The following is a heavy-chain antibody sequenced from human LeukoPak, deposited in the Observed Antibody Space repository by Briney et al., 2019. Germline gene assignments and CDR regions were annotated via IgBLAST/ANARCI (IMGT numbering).Heavy chain of an antibody. Sequence: QTGGSLRLSCAASGFTFSSYGMHWVRQAPGKGLEWVALVWYDGSSKYYADSVKGRFTISRDNSKNTLYLQMNSLRAEDTAVYYCASDQSLGYSYGYIDQWGQGTLVTVSS. J-gene: IGHJ4*02. CDR1: GFTFSSYG. CDR2: VWYDGSSK. D-gene: IGHD5-18*01. V-gene: IGHV3-33*01. CDR3: ASDQSLGYSYGYIDQ.